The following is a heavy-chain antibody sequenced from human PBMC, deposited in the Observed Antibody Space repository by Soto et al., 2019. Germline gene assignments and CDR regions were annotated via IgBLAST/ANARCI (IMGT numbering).Heavy chain of an antibody. V-gene: IGHV3-49*04. CDR1: VFTFGDYA. CDR2: IRSKAYGGTT. CDR3: TRARHDMEWFDP. J-gene: IGHJ5*02. D-gene: IGHD1-1*01. Sequence: PGGALLVSCTASVFTFGDYAMSWVRQAPGKGLEWVGFIRSKAYGGTTEYAASVKGRFTISRDDSKSIAYLQMNSLKTEDTAVYYCTRARHDMEWFDPWGQGTMVTVSS.